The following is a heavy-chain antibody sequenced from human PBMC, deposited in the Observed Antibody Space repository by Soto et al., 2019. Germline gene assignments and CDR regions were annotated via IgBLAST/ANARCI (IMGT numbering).Heavy chain of an antibody. Sequence: PGGSLRLSCAASGFTFSSYGMHWVRQAPGKGLEWVAVIWYDGSNKYYADSVKGRFTISRDNSKNTLYLQMNSLRAEDTAVYYCARDISDSSGPRGAFDIWGQGTMVTVSS. CDR2: IWYDGSNK. D-gene: IGHD3-22*01. CDR1: GFTFSSYG. J-gene: IGHJ3*02. CDR3: ARDISDSSGPRGAFDI. V-gene: IGHV3-33*08.